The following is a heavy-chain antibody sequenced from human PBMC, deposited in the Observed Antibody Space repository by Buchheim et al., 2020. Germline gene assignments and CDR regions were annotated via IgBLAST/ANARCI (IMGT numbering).Heavy chain of an antibody. V-gene: IGHV4-59*11. Sequence: QVQLQESGPGLVKPAETLSLTCTVSSGSINPHYWSWVRQPSGKGLEWIGYISYSGTTSYNPSLKSRVTIVLDTSKGQLSLKMNSVSAADTAVYYCAREGKPMTLDVWGQGTT. CDR1: SGSINPHY. CDR3: AREGKPMTLDV. D-gene: IGHD3-22*01. CDR2: ISYSGTT. J-gene: IGHJ6*02.